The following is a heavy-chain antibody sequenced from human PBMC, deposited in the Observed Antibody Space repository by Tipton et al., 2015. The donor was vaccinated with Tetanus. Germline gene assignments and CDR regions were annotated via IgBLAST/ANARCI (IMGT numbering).Heavy chain of an antibody. CDR2: ISYSGST. D-gene: IGHD3-3*01. CDR3: ARANYDFPKKGPFDS. V-gene: IGHV4-61*01. CDR1: GGSVRGGSYY. Sequence: TLSLTCTVSGGSVRGGSYYWNWIRQPPGKGLEWIGYISYSGSTNSNYSLKSRITISQDTSNNQFSLKLTSVTAADTAVYYCARANYDFPKKGPFDSWGQGTTVTVSS. J-gene: IGHJ4*02.